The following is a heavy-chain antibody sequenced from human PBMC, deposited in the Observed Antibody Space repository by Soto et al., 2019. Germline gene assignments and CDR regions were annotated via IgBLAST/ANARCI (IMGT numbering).Heavy chain of an antibody. CDR3: AKDQGSSGYEIDY. J-gene: IGHJ4*02. CDR1: GFTFSNYA. V-gene: IGHV3-23*01. D-gene: IGHD6-13*01. CDR2: ISGSGGST. Sequence: EVQLLESGGGLVQPGGSLRLSCAASGFTFSNYAVTWVRQAPGKGLEWVSTISGSGGSTYYADSVKGRFTISRDNSKNTLDRQVNRLSGEVRAVYYCAKDQGSSGYEIDYWGQGTLVTVSS.